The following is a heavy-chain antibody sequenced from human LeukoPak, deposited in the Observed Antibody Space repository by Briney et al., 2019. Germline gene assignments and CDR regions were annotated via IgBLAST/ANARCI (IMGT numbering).Heavy chain of an antibody. CDR1: GGSISSGSYY. CDR3: ARAPYYDSSGPGAFDI. Sequence: SQTLSLTCTVSGGSISSGSYYWSWIRQPAGKGLEWIGRIYTSGSTNYNPSLKSRVTISVDTSKNQFSLKLSSVTAADTAVYYCARAPYYDSSGPGAFDIWGQGTMVTVSS. V-gene: IGHV4-61*02. D-gene: IGHD3-22*01. J-gene: IGHJ3*02. CDR2: IYTSGST.